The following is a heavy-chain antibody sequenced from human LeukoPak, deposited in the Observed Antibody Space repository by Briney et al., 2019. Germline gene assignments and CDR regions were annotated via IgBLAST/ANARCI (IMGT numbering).Heavy chain of an antibody. CDR3: GRGVPRGGSYYFYY. CDR1: GFTFSSYE. CDR2: ISSSGSTI. D-gene: IGHD3-16*01. V-gene: IGHV3-48*03. J-gene: IGHJ4*02. Sequence: GGSLRLSCAASGFTFSSYEMNWVRQAPGKGPEWVSYISSSGSTIYYADSVKGRFTISRDNAKNSLYLQMNRLRAEDTAVYYFGRGVPRGGSYYFYYRGPGTLVTVSS.